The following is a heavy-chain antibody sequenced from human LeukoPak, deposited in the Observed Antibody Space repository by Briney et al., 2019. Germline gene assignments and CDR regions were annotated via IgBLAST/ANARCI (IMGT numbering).Heavy chain of an antibody. CDR1: GFTFSSYS. CDR2: ISSSSTI. V-gene: IGHV3-48*01. Sequence: GGSLRLSCAASGFTFSSYSMNWVRQAPGKGLEWVSYISSSSTIYYADSVKGRFTISRDNAKNSLYLQMNSLRAEDTAVYYCARRVYSGKSLDCWGQGSLVTVSS. CDR3: ARRVYSGKSLDC. J-gene: IGHJ4*02. D-gene: IGHD5-12*01.